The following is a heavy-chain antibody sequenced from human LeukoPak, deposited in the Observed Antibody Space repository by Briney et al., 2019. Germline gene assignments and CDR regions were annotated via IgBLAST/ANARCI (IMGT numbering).Heavy chain of an antibody. D-gene: IGHD6-19*01. Sequence: SVKVSCKASGGTFSSYAISWVRQAPGQGLEWMGGIIPIFGTANYAQKFQGRVTITADESTSTAYMELSSLRSEDTAVYYCAKPGYSSGWGSYYYYGMDVWGQGTTVTVSS. CDR1: GGTFSSYA. J-gene: IGHJ6*02. CDR3: AKPGYSSGWGSYYYYGMDV. CDR2: IIPIFGTA. V-gene: IGHV1-69*13.